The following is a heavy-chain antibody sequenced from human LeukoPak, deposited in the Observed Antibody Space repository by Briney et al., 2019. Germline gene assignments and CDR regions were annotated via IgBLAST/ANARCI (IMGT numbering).Heavy chain of an antibody. CDR1: GFTFSLHR. CDR2: INQDGSEE. D-gene: IGHD3-10*01. V-gene: IGHV3-7*01. J-gene: IGHJ4*02. Sequence: GGSLRLSCAASGFTFSLHRIHWVRQAPGKGLEWVASINQDGSEEFYVDSMKGRVTISRNYAKNSLYLQINNLRTEDTAVYYCARFGPGRDLSYLDYWGQGTLVTVSS. CDR3: ARFGPGRDLSYLDY.